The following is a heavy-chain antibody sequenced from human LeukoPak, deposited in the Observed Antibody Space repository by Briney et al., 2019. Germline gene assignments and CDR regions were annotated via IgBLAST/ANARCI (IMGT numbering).Heavy chain of an antibody. CDR1: GFTFTSYA. V-gene: IGHV3-23*01. J-gene: IGHJ6*02. CDR3: ARGHYGLDV. Sequence: GGSLRLSCAVSGFTFTSYAMSWVRQAPGKGLEWVSAISGSGVTTYYADSVKGRFTISRDNAKKSLYLQMNSLRAEDTAVYYCARGHYGLDVWGQGTTVTVSS. CDR2: ISGSGVTT.